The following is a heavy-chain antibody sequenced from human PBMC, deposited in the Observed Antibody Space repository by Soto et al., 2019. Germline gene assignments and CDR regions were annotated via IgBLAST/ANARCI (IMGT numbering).Heavy chain of an antibody. J-gene: IGHJ4*02. D-gene: IGHD6-13*01. CDR2: IIPYYNTL. Sequence: QAQVVQSGAEVRKPGSSVKLSCKASEGTFNSYAIAWVRQAPGQGLEWMGGIIPYYNTLNYAQKFQDRVTITADESTNTVYMELSSLRSDDTAVYFWASVASRWYPYFFDSWGQGTMVTVSS. CDR1: EGTFNSYA. V-gene: IGHV1-69*01. CDR3: ASVASRWYPYFFDS.